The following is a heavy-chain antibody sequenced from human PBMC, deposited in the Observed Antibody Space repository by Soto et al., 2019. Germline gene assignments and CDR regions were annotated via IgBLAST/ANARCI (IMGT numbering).Heavy chain of an antibody. V-gene: IGHV2-5*02. J-gene: IGHJ4*02. D-gene: IGHD2-2*02. Sequence: KSVAPLAHPPLACTLPYTLSGVSLTPSGGGVGWIGQPPGKDLWWHALIYWDDDKRYSPSLKTKLTIPKAISKNQVVLTMTNVDPVDTGTYYCAHRRRPPIPETGSLFDYWGPGTPVTVSS. CDR1: GVSLTPSGGG. CDR2: IYWDDDK. CDR3: AHRRRPPIPETGSLFDY.